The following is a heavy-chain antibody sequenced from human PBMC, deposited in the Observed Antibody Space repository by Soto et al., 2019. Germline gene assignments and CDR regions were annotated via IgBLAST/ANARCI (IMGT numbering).Heavy chain of an antibody. Sequence: EVQLLQSGGGLVQPGGSLTLSCGVSGVPFAPSTMSWVRQAPGKGLEWVSTISVSVGSTYSADSVQGRFTVSSDISDNTLFLRFTSLTADDTAVYFCAKRDVPHSTSNAYFYDHWGRRVLVTVSS. D-gene: IGHD1-26*01. CDR1: GVPFAPST. J-gene: IGHJ4*02. CDR2: ISVSVGST. CDR3: AKRDVPHSTSNAYFYDH. V-gene: IGHV3-23*01.